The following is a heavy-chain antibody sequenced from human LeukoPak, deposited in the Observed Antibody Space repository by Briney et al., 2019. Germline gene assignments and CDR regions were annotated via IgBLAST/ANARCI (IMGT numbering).Heavy chain of an antibody. CDR2: IFPGDSET. D-gene: IGHD3-22*01. CDR1: GYSFTNYW. Sequence: GESLKISCKASGYSFTNYWIGWVRQMPGKGLEWMGIIFPGDSETKTGPSFQGQVTISVDKSISTAYLQWSSLQASDTAMYYCARRAPYENSRFDFDYWGQGTLVTVSS. V-gene: IGHV5-51*01. J-gene: IGHJ4*02. CDR3: ARRAPYENSRFDFDY.